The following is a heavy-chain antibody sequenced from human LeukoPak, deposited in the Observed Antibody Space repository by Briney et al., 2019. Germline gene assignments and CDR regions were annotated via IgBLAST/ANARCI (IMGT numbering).Heavy chain of an antibody. J-gene: IGHJ3*02. CDR2: IGNDL. V-gene: IGHV3-23*01. CDR1: GFTFNVYA. CDR3: TKDMISGNGEYDAFDI. Sequence: PGGSLRISCAASGFTFNVYAMTWVRQAPGKGLEWVSTIGNDLYYTDSVKGRFTISRDDSKSTLYLQMNSLRAEDTAIYYCTKDMISGNGEYDAFDIWGQGTIVTVSS. D-gene: IGHD3-22*01.